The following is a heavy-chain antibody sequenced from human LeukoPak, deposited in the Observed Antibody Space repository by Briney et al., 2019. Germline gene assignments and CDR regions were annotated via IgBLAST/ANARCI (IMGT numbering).Heavy chain of an antibody. J-gene: IGHJ4*02. CDR3: AKDSYIYCSSSSCYTFDY. Sequence: PGGSLRLSCAASGFTVSTNYMSWVRQAPGKGLEWVSAISGSGGSTYYADSVKGRFIISRDNSKNTLYLQMNSLRAEDTAVYYCAKDSYIYCSSSSCYTFDYWGQGTLVTVSS. D-gene: IGHD2-2*02. CDR1: GFTVSTNY. CDR2: ISGSGGST. V-gene: IGHV3-23*01.